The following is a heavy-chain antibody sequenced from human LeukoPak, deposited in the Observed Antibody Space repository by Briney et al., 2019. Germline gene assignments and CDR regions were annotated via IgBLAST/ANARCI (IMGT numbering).Heavy chain of an antibody. CDR2: IYSGGST. J-gene: IGHJ6*02. CDR3: ARDSLQGTTDYYYGMDV. D-gene: IGHD4-11*01. CDR1: GFTVSSNY. V-gene: IGHV3-53*01. Sequence: RTGGSLRLSCAASGFTVSSNYMSWVRQAPGKGLEWVSVIYSGGSTYYADSVKGRFTISRENSKNTLYLQMNSLRAEDTAVYYCARDSLQGTTDYYYGMDVWGQGTTVTVSS.